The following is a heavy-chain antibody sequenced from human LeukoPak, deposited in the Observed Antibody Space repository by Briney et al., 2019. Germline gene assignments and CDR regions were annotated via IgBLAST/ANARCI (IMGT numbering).Heavy chain of an antibody. V-gene: IGHV4-31*03. CDR3: ARNFRYCSSTTCYGPLDY. D-gene: IGHD2-2*01. J-gene: IGHJ4*02. CDR1: GGSISSGGYY. Sequence: SQTLSLTCTVSGGSISSGGYYWSWVRQHPGKGLEWIGYIYYTGITSYNPSLKSRVTISVDTSKNQFSLRLSPVTAADTAVYYCARNFRYCSSTTCYGPLDYWGQGSLVTVSS. CDR2: IYYTGIT.